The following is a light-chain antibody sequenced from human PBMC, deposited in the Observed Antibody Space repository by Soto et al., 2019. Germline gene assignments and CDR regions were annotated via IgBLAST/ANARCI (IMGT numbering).Light chain of an antibody. CDR3: QQRSKLPRT. J-gene: IGKJ4*01. V-gene: IGKV3-11*01. CDR2: GAS. Sequence: EITLTQSPGTLPLSPGERATLSCRASQSVSDYLAWYQQKAGQPPRVLIYGASNRATDIPARFSGSGSGTDFTLTISRLEPEDSAVYYCQQRSKLPRTFGGGTKV. CDR1: QSVSDY.